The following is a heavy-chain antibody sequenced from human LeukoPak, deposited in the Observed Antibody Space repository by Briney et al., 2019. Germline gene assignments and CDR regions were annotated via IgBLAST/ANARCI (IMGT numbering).Heavy chain of an antibody. D-gene: IGHD3-22*01. CDR2: ITGSSAST. J-gene: IGHJ4*02. CDR1: GFTFSSYA. V-gene: IGHV3-23*01. CDR3: AKLDYYDTH. Sequence: GGSLRLSCAASGFTFSSYAMSWVRQAPGKGLEWVSSITGSSASTYYADSVRGRFTISRDNSKNTLYLQMNSLRAEDTAVYFCAKLDYYDTHWGQGTLVTVSS.